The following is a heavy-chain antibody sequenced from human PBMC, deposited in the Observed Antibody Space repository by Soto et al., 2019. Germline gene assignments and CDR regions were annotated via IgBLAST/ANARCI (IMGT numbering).Heavy chain of an antibody. Sequence: QVQLQESGPGLVKPSQTLSLTCTVSGASISNNGYSWSWIRQHPVKGLEWVGSRNNRDDTYYNPSLKSRVTISLDTSKNQSTLRLISVTAADTALYFCARGGSGWKALNWFESWGQGTLVTVSS. CDR2: RNNRDDT. J-gene: IGHJ5*01. CDR1: GASISNNGYS. CDR3: ARGGSGWKALNWFES. V-gene: IGHV4-31*03. D-gene: IGHD6-19*01.